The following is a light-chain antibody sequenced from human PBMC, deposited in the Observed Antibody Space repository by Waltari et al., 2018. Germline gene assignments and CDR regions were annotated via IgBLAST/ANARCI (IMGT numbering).Light chain of an antibody. J-gene: IGKJ1*01. Sequence: DIQMTQSPSTLSASVGDRVTITCRASQSISDWLAWYQQKPGKAPELLIYKTSILESGVPSRFSGSGSGTEFTLTITSLQPDDFATYFCQHYNSYSPWTFDQGP. CDR1: QSISDW. CDR2: KTS. CDR3: QHYNSYSPWT. V-gene: IGKV1-5*03.